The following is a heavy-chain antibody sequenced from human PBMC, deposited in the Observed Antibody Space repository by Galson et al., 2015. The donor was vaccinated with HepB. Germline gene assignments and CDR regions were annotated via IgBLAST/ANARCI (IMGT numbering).Heavy chain of an antibody. CDR1: GFTFSSYA. V-gene: IGHV3-23*01. CDR2: ISGSGGST. J-gene: IGHJ6*04. Sequence: SLRLSCAASGFTFSSYAMSWVRQAPGKGLEWVSSISGSGGSTYYAASVKGRFTISRDNSKNTLFLQMNSLRAEDTAVYYCADSPDLLRFLEWSRSVWGKGTTVTVSS. CDR3: ADSPDLLRFLEWSRSV. D-gene: IGHD3-3*01.